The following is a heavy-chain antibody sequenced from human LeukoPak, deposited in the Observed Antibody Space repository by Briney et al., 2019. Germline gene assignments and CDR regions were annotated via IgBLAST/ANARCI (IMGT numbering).Heavy chain of an antibody. CDR2: INPSGGST. D-gene: IGHD4-17*01. CDR3: ARASTVSVTTLPSGAFDI. J-gene: IGHJ3*02. CDR1: GYTFTSYY. V-gene: IGHV1-46*01. Sequence: ASVKVSFKASGYTFTSYYMHWVRQAPGQGLEWMGIINPSGGSTSYAQKFQGRVTMTRDTSTSTVYMELSSLRSEDTAVYYCARASTVSVTTLPSGAFDIWGQGTMVTVSS.